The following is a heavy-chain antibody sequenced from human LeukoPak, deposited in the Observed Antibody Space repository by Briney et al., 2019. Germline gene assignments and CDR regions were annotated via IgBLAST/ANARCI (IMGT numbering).Heavy chain of an antibody. V-gene: IGHV3-74*01. CDR2: INERGSST. CDR3: AGGRLVAASKAVAIDY. D-gene: IGHD5-12*01. J-gene: IGHJ4*02. Sequence: GESLRLSCAASGFTFSSSWLDWVRQAPGKGLVWVSRINERGSSTSYADSVKGRFTISRDNAKNTLYLQMNSLRADDTAVYYCAGGRLVAASKAVAIDYWGQGTLVTVSS. CDR1: GFTFSSSW.